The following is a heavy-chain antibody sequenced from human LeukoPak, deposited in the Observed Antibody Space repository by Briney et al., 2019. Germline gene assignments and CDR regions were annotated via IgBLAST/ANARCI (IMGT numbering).Heavy chain of an antibody. V-gene: IGHV1-69*06. D-gene: IGHD6-13*01. CDR3: ARDVAAAGQIDY. CDR1: GGTFSSYA. Sequence: SVKVSCKASGGTFSSYAISWVRQAPGQGLEWMGGIIPILGTATYAQKFQGRVTMTGDTSTSTVYMELSSLRSEDTAVYYCARDVAAAGQIDYWGQGTLVTVSS. J-gene: IGHJ4*02. CDR2: IIPILGTA.